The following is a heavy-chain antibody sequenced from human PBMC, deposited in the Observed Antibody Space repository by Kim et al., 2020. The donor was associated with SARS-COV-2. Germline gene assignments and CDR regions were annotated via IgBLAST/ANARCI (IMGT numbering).Heavy chain of an antibody. CDR3: AREYSGYDLGWFDP. CDR2: IYYSGST. CDR1: GGSVSSGSYH. Sequence: SETLSLTCTVSGGSVSSGSYHWSWIRQPPGKGLEWIGYIYYSGSTNYNPSLKSRVTISVDTSKNQFSLKLSSVTAADTAVYYCAREYSGYDLGWFDPWGQGTLVTVSS. D-gene: IGHD5-12*01. V-gene: IGHV4-61*01. J-gene: IGHJ5*02.